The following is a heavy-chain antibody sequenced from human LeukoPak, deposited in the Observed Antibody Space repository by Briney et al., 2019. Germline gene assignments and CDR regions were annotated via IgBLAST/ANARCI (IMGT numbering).Heavy chain of an antibody. J-gene: IGHJ5*02. CDR3: AKDLFPYSGSYYH. Sequence: GGSLRLSCAASGFTFSSYSMNWVRQAPGKGLEWVSSISSSSSYIYYADSVKGRFTISRDNAKNSLYLQMNTLRAEDTAVYYCAKDLFPYSGSYYHWGQGTLVTVSS. CDR2: ISSSSSYI. CDR1: GFTFSSYS. V-gene: IGHV3-21*04. D-gene: IGHD1-26*01.